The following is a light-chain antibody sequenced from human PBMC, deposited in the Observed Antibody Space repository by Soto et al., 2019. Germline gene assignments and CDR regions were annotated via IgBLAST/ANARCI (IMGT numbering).Light chain of an antibody. CDR2: GNS. CDR1: SSNIGAGYD. V-gene: IGLV1-40*01. CDR3: QSYNSSLSRLV. J-gene: IGLJ2*01. Sequence: QAVVPQLPSVSGAPGQRVTISCTGSSSNIGAGYDVHWYQQLPGTAPKLLIYGNSNRPSRVPDRFSGSKSGTSAYLAITGLQAEDDADYDCQSYNSSLSRLVFGGGTKLTVL.